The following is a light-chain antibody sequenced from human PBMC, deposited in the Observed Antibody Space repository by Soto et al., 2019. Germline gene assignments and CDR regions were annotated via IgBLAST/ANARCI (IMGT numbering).Light chain of an antibody. J-gene: IGLJ1*01. Sequence: QSALTQPHSVSGSPGQSVTISCTGTSSDVGGYNYVSWYQQHRGKAPKLMIYEVNKRPSGVPDRFSGSKSGNTASLTVSGLQAEDEADYYCSSYAGSSNVFGTGTKVTVL. V-gene: IGLV2-8*01. CDR3: SSYAGSSNV. CDR2: EVN. CDR1: SSDVGGYNY.